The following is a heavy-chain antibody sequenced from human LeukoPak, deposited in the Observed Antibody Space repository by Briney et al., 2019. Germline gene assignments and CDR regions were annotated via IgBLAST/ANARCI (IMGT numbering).Heavy chain of an antibody. CDR3: ARVPDDYGDLYFDY. CDR1: XGSISSGGYY. Sequence: SETLSXXXXXXXGSISSGGYYWSWIRQHPGKGLEWIGYIYYSGSTYYNPSLKSRVTISVDTSKNQFSLKLSSVTAADTAVYYCARVPDDYGDLYFDYWGQGTLVTVSS. V-gene: IGHV4-31*02. D-gene: IGHD4-17*01. CDR2: IYYSGST. J-gene: IGHJ4*02.